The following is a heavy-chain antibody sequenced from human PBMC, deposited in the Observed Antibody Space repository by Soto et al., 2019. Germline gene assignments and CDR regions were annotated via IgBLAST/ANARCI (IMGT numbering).Heavy chain of an antibody. Sequence: SETLSLTCTVTGGSISTYYWSWIRQPPGKGLEWIGHIYYTGNTNYNPSLKSRVTISVDTSTNRFSLRLRSVSAADTAVYYCAIPVTLVRGVTLDYWGQGTLVTVSS. CDR2: IYYTGNT. J-gene: IGHJ4*02. CDR3: AIPVTLVRGVTLDY. CDR1: GGSISTYY. D-gene: IGHD3-10*01. V-gene: IGHV4-59*13.